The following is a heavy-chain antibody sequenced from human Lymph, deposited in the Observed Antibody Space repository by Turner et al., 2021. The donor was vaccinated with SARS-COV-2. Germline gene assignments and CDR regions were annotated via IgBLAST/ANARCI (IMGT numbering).Heavy chain of an antibody. D-gene: IGHD2-15*01. CDR1: GYTLPELS. CDR3: ATAPAAVVTGWFDP. J-gene: IGHJ5*02. Sequence: QVQLVQSGAEVKKPGASVKVSCKVSGYTLPELSMDWVRQTPGKGLEWMGGFDPEDGETIYAQNFQGRVTMTEDTSTDTAYMDLSSLRSEDTAVYYCATAPAAVVTGWFDPWGQGTLVTVSS. CDR2: FDPEDGET. V-gene: IGHV1-24*01.